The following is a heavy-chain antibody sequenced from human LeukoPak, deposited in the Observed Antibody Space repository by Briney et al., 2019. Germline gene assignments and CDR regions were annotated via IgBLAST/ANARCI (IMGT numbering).Heavy chain of an antibody. J-gene: IGHJ4*02. V-gene: IGHV4-31*03. CDR1: GVSISSGGYY. CDR2: IYYSGST. D-gene: IGHD6-19*01. CDR3: ARVGSGWHQIDY. Sequence: PSETLSLTCTVSGVSISSGGYYWSWIRQHPGKGLEWIGYIYYSGSTYYDPSLKSRVTISVDTSKNQFSLKLSSVTAADTAVYYCARVGSGWHQIDYWGQGTLVTVSS.